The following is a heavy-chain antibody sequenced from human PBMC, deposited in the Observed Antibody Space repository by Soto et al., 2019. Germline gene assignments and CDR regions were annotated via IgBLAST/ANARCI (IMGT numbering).Heavy chain of an antibody. J-gene: IGHJ4*02. CDR1: GGSFDGYY. V-gene: IGHV4-34*01. CDR2: IYRSGSA. D-gene: IGHD1-1*01. CDR3: ARGGTRSADLPTY. Sequence: PSETLSLTCALYGGSFDGYYWSWIRQPPGKGLEWIGGIYRSGSAKYNPSLKTRGSMSVDTSKNQVFLSVTSVTAADTAVYFCARGGTRSADLPTYWGQGIQVTVSS.